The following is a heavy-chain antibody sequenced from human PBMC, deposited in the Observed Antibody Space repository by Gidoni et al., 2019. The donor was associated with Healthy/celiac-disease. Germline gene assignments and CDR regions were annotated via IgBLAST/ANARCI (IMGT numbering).Heavy chain of an antibody. D-gene: IGHD2-2*02. CDR2: IYTSGST. CDR3: ARDSPCSSTSCYSYYYGMDV. CDR1: GGSISSGSYY. Sequence: LVKPSQTLSLTCTVSGGSISSGSYYWSWIRQPSGKGLEWIGRIYTSGSTNYNPSLKSRVTISVDTSKNQFSLKLSSVTAADTAVYYCARDSPCSSTSCYSYYYGMDVWGQGTTVTVSS. V-gene: IGHV4-61*02. J-gene: IGHJ6*02.